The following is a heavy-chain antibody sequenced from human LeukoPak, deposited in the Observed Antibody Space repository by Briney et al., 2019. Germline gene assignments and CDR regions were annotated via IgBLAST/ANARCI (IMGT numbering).Heavy chain of an antibody. V-gene: IGHV1-2*02. D-gene: IGHD3-16*01. Sequence: ASVKVSCKASGYTFTCYYMHWVRQAPGQGLEWMGWINPNSGGTNYAQKFQGRVTMTRDTSISTAYMELSRLRSDDTAVYYCARGGSSLSGAFDIWGQGTMVTVSS. CDR3: ARGGSSLSGAFDI. J-gene: IGHJ3*02. CDR1: GYTFTCYY. CDR2: INPNSGGT.